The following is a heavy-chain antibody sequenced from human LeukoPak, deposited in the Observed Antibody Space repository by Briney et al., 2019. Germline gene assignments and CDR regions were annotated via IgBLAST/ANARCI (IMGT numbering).Heavy chain of an antibody. CDR1: GGSISSSSYC. CDR3: SKGSGGSGHHWFDY. J-gene: IGHJ4*02. CDR2: IYYSGRT. V-gene: IGHV4-39*01. Sequence: PSETLSLTCTVSGGSISSSSYCWGWIRQPPGKGLEWIGTIYYSGRTYYNPSLKSRVTISVDPSEHQFSQKRNCVTRAGPAMYYCSKGSGGSGHHWFDYWGQRTLVTVSS. D-gene: IGHD3-16*01.